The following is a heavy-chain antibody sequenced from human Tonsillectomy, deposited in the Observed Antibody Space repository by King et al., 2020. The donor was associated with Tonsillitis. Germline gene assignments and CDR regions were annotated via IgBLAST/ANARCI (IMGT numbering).Heavy chain of an antibody. CDR3: AKGNQLWFGDLFIRAYFDS. D-gene: IGHD3-10*01. V-gene: IGHV3-9*01. CDR1: GFTFNDYA. CDR2: INWNSDNI. Sequence: VQLVESGGGLVQPGRSLRLSCAASGFTFNDYAMHWVRQAPGKGLEWVSGINWNSDNIAYADSVKGRFTISRDNAKNSLFLQMNSLRSEDTALYYCAKGNQLWFGDLFIRAYFDSWGEGALVTVSS. J-gene: IGHJ4*02.